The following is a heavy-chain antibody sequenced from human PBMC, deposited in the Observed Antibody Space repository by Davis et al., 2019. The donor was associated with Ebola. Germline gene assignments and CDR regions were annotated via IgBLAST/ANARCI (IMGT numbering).Heavy chain of an antibody. J-gene: IGHJ2*01. D-gene: IGHD2-15*01. CDR2: IRSKAYGGTT. CDR3: TRDGVGYCSGGSCYYWYFDL. CDR1: GFTFSNAW. V-gene: IGHV3-49*04. Sequence: GGSLRLSCAASGFTFSNAWMSWVRQAPGKGLEWVGFIRSKAYGGTTEYAASVKGRFTISRDDSKSIAYLQMNSLKTEDTAVYYCTRDGVGYCSGGSCYYWYFDLWGRGTLVTVSS.